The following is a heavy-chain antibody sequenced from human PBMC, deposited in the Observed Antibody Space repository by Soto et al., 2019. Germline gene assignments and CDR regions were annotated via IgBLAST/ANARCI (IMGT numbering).Heavy chain of an antibody. CDR3: ERTLKVAGTLYLGAFDV. CDR1: GDSTSSSY. Sequence: QVQLQESGPGLMKPSETLSLTCTVSGDSTSSSYWNCIRQPPVNGLAWIGYIYYTGSTNDNPSLKSPVTFSVDTSDKHFSRKLRSVTAADTAVYYCERTLKVAGTLYLGAFDVWGLGTMVTVSS. CDR2: IYYTGST. D-gene: IGHD6-19*01. V-gene: IGHV4-59*01. J-gene: IGHJ3*01.